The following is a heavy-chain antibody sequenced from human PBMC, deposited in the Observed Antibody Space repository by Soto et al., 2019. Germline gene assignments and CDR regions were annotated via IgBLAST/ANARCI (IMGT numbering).Heavy chain of an antibody. Sequence: GGSLRLSCAASGFTFSSYAMHWVRQAPGKGLEWVAVISYDGSNKYYADSVKGRFTISRDNSKNTLYLQMNSLRAEDTAVYYCARGIIQIDYFDYWGQGTLVTVSS. CDR3: ARGIIQIDYFDY. CDR2: ISYDGSNK. CDR1: GFTFSSYA. V-gene: IGHV3-30-3*01. J-gene: IGHJ4*02. D-gene: IGHD2-21*01.